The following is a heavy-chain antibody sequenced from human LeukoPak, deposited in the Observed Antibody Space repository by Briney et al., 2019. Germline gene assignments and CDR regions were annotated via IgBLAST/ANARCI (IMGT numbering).Heavy chain of an antibody. D-gene: IGHD3-3*01. CDR3: ARDQDSDFWSGPSYFDY. V-gene: IGHV4-4*07. Sequence: SETLSLTCTVSGGSISSYYWSWIRQPAGKGLEWIGRIYTSGSTNYNPSLKSRVTMSVDTSKNQFSLKLSPVTAADTAVYYCARDQDSDFWSGPSYFDYWGQGTLVTVSS. J-gene: IGHJ4*02. CDR1: GGSISSYY. CDR2: IYTSGST.